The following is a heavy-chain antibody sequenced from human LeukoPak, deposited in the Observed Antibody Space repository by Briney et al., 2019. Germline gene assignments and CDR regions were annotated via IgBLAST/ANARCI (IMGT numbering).Heavy chain of an antibody. D-gene: IGHD6-13*01. CDR1: GGSFSGYY. J-gene: IGHJ4*02. CDR3: ARASIAAAGDLDY. Sequence: SETLSLTCAVYGGSFSGYYWRWIRQPPGRGREWIGEINHSGSTNYNPSLKSRVTISVDTSNNQFSLKLSSVTAADTAVYYCARASIAAAGDLDYWGQGTLVTVSS. CDR2: INHSGST. V-gene: IGHV4-34*01.